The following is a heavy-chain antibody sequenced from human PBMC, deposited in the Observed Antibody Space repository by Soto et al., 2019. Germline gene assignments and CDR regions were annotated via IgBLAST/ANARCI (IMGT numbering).Heavy chain of an antibody. V-gene: IGHV5-51*01. Sequence: GESLKISCKGSGYTFTNYWIGWVRQMPGKGLEWMGIIYPGDSDTKYNPSFQGQVTISADKSITATYLQWSSLKASDTAIYYCAASIFYYGMDVWGQGTTVTVSS. CDR2: IYPGDSDT. CDR1: GYTFTNYW. J-gene: IGHJ6*02. CDR3: AASIFYYGMDV.